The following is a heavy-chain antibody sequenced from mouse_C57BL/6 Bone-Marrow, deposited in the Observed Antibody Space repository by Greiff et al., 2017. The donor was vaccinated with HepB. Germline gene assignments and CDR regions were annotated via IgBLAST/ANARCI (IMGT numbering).Heavy chain of an antibody. Sequence: EVMLVESGGGLVKPGGSLKLSCAASGFTFSSYAMSWVRQTPEKRLEWVATISDGGSYTYYPDNVKGRFTISRDNAKNNLYLQMSHLKSEDTAMYYCARDRAGNYPFDYWGQGTTLTVSS. V-gene: IGHV5-4*01. J-gene: IGHJ2*01. CDR2: ISDGGSYT. CDR3: ARDRAGNYPFDY. CDR1: GFTFSSYA. D-gene: IGHD2-1*01.